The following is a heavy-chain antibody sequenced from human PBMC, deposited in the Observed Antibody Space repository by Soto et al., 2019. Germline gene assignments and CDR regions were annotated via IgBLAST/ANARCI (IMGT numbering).Heavy chain of an antibody. Sequence: ASVKFSCKASGYSFTNNDVSWMRQAIGQGLEWMGWMNPGSGGTGYAQKFQGRVTMTRDISIATAYMELSSLRSDDTAIYYCARMATFGSLNWFDPWGQGTLVTVSS. J-gene: IGHJ5*02. CDR3: ARMATFGSLNWFDP. CDR1: GYSFTNND. D-gene: IGHD3-16*01. V-gene: IGHV1-8*01. CDR2: MNPGSGGT.